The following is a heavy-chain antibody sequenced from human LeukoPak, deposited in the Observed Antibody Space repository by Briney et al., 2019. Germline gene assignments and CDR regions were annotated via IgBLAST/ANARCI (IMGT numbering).Heavy chain of an antibody. CDR3: ASSLAVAYGMDV. J-gene: IGHJ6*02. CDR2: INPSGGST. CDR1: GYTFTSYY. D-gene: IGHD6-19*01. V-gene: IGHV1-46*01. Sequence: WASVKVSCKASGYTFTSYYMHWVRQAPGQGLEWMGMINPSGGSTSYAQKFQGRVTMTRDTSTSTVYMELSSLRSEDTAMYYCASSLAVAYGMDVWGQGTTVTVSS.